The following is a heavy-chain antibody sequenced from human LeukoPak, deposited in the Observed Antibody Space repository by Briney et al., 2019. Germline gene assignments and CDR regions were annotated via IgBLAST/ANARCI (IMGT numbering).Heavy chain of an antibody. D-gene: IGHD3-16*01. CDR1: GFTLSNYA. Sequence: TGGSLRLSCAASGFTLSNYAMSWVRQGPGKGPEWVAGISYSSGSIYYLDSVKGRFTISRDNSRNTLYLQMNSLRAEDTAVYYCAKDVLRLNYGYFDLWGRGTLVSVSS. J-gene: IGHJ2*01. CDR3: AKDVLRLNYGYFDL. CDR2: ISYSSGSI. V-gene: IGHV3-23*01.